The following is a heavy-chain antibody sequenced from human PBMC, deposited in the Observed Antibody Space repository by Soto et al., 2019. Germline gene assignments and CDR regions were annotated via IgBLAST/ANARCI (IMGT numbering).Heavy chain of an antibody. CDR2: ISPIFGTA. CDR3: ASILGVEMATISYPYYFDY. Sequence: ASVKVSCKASGGTFSSYAISWVRQAPGQGLEWMGGISPIFGTANYAQKFQGRVTITADESTSTAYMELSSLRSEDTAVYYCASILGVEMATISYPYYFDYWGQGTLVTVSS. J-gene: IGHJ4*02. CDR1: GGTFSSYA. D-gene: IGHD5-12*01. V-gene: IGHV1-69*13.